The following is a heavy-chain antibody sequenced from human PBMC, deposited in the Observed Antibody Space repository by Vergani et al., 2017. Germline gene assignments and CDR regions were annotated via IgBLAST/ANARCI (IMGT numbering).Heavy chain of an antibody. Sequence: QVQLQESGPGLVKPSETLSLPCTVSGGSISSYYWSWIRQPPGKGLEWIGYSYYSGRTNYNPALKSRVTTSVDTSKNQFSLKLSSVTAADTAVYYCAGGLLWVGGFPYGMDVGGEGSTVTVSS. CDR1: GGSISSYY. V-gene: IGHV4-59*01. J-gene: IGHJ6*04. CDR3: AGGLLWVGGFPYGMDV. CDR2: SYYSGRT. D-gene: IGHD3-10*01.